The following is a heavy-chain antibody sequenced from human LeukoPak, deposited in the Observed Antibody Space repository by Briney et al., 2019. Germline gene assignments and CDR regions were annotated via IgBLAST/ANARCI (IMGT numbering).Heavy chain of an antibody. D-gene: IGHD6-13*01. J-gene: IGHJ4*02. Sequence: KPSETLSLTCTVSGGSISSYYWSWIRQPPGKGLEWIGYIYYSGSTNYNPSLNSRVTISVDTSKNQLSLKLSSVTAADTAVYYCARRTIAAAAFDYWGQGTLVTVSS. V-gene: IGHV4-59*01. CDR3: ARRTIAAAAFDY. CDR1: GGSISSYY. CDR2: IYYSGST.